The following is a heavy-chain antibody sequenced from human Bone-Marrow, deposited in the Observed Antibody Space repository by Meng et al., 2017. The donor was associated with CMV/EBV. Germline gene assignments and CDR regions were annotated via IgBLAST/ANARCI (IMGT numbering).Heavy chain of an antibody. J-gene: IGHJ6*02. CDR1: GFTFDDYA. D-gene: IGHD2-2*01. CDR3: ARDVVVPITIPTQEYYYYGMDV. V-gene: IGHV3-43D*03. CDR2: ISWDGGSA. Sequence: LKISCAASGFTFDDYAMHWVRQAPGKGLEWVSLISWDGGSAYYADSVKGRFTISRDNSKNSLYLQMNSLRAEDTALYYCARDVVVPITIPTQEYYYYGMDVWGQGTTVTVSS.